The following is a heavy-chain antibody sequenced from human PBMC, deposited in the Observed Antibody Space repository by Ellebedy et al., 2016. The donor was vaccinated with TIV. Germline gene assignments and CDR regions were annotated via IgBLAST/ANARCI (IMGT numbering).Heavy chain of an antibody. CDR2: ITSSSSYR. CDR1: GFTFSSYS. D-gene: IGHD1-26*01. CDR3: ARDLGELPPALHFDY. V-gene: IGHV3-21*01. Sequence: PGGSLRLSCAASGFTFSSYSMNWVRQAPGKGLEWVSSITSSSSYRFYADTVKGRFTISRDNAKNSLYLQMNSLRAEDTAVYYCARDLGELPPALHFDYWGQGSLVTVSS. J-gene: IGHJ4*02.